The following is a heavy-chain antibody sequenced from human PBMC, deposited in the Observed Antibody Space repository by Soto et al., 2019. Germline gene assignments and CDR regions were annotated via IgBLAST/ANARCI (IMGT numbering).Heavy chain of an antibody. Sequence: QVQLVESGGGLVKPGGSLSLSCEASGFTFSTYYMSWIRQAPGKGLEWVSTITSGSTSTAYADSVKGRFTIYRDDAKNSLYLQMNSLRAEDTALYYCAREYYYTMDVWGQGTTVTVSS. CDR2: ITSGSTST. V-gene: IGHV3-11*05. CDR3: AREYYYTMDV. J-gene: IGHJ6*02. CDR1: GFTFSTYY.